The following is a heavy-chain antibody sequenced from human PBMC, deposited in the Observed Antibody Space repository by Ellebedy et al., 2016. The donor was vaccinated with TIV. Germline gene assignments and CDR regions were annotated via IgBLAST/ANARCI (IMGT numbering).Heavy chain of an antibody. V-gene: IGHV3-30*02. CDR3: AKGATDSHSGWPFYFDH. CDR1: GFSFSGYG. D-gene: IGHD6-19*01. CDR2: IRFDGNHR. Sequence: PGGSLRLSCAASGFSFSGYGMHWVRQPPGKGLEWVAFIRFDGNHRYYGDSVKGRFTITRDNSKNTLDLKMHSVKHDDTAVYYCAKGATDSHSGWPFYFDHWGQGALVTVSS. J-gene: IGHJ4*02.